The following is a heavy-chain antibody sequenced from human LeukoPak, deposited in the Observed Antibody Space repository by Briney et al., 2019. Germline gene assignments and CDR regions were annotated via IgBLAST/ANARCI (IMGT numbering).Heavy chain of an antibody. CDR3: ARTRSDYYGSGSYRPPFDY. V-gene: IGHV4-34*01. CDR2: INHSGST. CDR1: GGPYSGYY. D-gene: IGHD3-10*01. Sequence: PSDTLSLMCAVYGGPYSGYYWLWIRQPPGKGLEWIGEINHSGSTNYNPPLKSRVTISVDTSKHQFSPKLSSVTAADTAVYYCARTRSDYYGSGSYRPPFDYWGQGTLVTVSS. J-gene: IGHJ4*02.